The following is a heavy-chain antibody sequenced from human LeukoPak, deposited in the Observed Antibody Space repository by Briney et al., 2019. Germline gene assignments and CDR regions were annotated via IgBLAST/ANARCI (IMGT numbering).Heavy chain of an antibody. Sequence: SETLSLTCTVSGGSISSYYWSWIRQPPGKGLEWTGYIYYSGRTNYNPSLRSRVTISVDTSKNQFSLKLSSVTAADTAVYYCARGPNRYYFDYWGQGTLVTVSS. CDR3: ARGPNRYYFDY. V-gene: IGHV4-59*01. CDR1: GGSISSYY. CDR2: IYYSGRT. D-gene: IGHD2/OR15-2a*01. J-gene: IGHJ4*02.